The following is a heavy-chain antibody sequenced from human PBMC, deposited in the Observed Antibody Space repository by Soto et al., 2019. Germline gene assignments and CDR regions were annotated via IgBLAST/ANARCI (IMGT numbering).Heavy chain of an antibody. CDR2: INPNSGGT. Sequence: ASVKVSCKASGYTFTDYYIHWVRQAPGQGLEWMGWINPNSGGTNYAQKFQGRVTMTRDTSISTAYMELSSLRSEDTAVYYCARGVVARLGYYGMDVWGQGTTVTVSS. CDR1: GYTFTDYY. CDR3: ARGVVARLGYYGMDV. J-gene: IGHJ6*02. V-gene: IGHV1-2*02. D-gene: IGHD2-15*01.